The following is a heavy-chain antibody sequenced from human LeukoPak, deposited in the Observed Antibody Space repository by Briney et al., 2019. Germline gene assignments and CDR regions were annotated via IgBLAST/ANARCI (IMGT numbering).Heavy chain of an antibody. V-gene: IGHV3-30-3*01. CDR2: ISYDGSNK. Sequence: PGRSLRLSCAASGFTFSSYAMHWVRQAPGKGLEWVAVISYDGSNKYYADSVKGRFTISRDNSKNTLYLQMNSLRAEDTAVYYCARDLTRGPKGERYDSSGYYGDWGQGTLVTVSS. J-gene: IGHJ4*02. D-gene: IGHD3-22*01. CDR3: ARDLTRGPKGERYDSSGYYGD. CDR1: GFTFSSYA.